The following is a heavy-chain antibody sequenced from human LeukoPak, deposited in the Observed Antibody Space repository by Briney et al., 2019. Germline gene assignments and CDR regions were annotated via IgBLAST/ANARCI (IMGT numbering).Heavy chain of an antibody. CDR1: GYGFNIYW. D-gene: IGHD2-21*02. V-gene: IGHV5-51*01. Sequence: GESLKISCKGSGYGFNIYWIGWVRQMPGKGLEWMGIVYPADSDTRYSPSFQGQVTISADKSISTAYLQWSSLKASDTAMYYCARRDGRAFDIWGQGTTVTVSS. CDR2: VYPADSDT. CDR3: ARRDGRAFDI. J-gene: IGHJ3*02.